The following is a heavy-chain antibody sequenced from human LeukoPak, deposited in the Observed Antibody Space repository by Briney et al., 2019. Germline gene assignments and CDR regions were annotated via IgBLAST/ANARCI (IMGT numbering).Heavy chain of an antibody. D-gene: IGHD5-18*01. CDR1: GGSISSSSYY. J-gene: IGHJ4*02. V-gene: IGHV4-39*07. CDR3: ARRTNSTKHRGGFDY. Sequence: SETLSLTCTVSGGSISSSSYYWGWIRQPPGKGLEWIGSIYYSGSTYYNPSLKSRVTISVDTSKNQFSLKLSSVTAADTAVYYCARRTNSTKHRGGFDYWGQGTLVTVSS. CDR2: IYYSGST.